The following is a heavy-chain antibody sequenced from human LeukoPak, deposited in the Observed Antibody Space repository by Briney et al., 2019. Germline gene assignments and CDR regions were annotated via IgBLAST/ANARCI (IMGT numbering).Heavy chain of an antibody. D-gene: IGHD6-19*01. V-gene: IGHV3-7*01. Sequence: GGSLRLSCAASGFTFSSYWMSWVRQAPGKGLERVANINQDGSEKYYVDSVKGRFTISRDNAKNSLYLQMNSLRAEDTAVYYCATSQTTSGRYGNAFDIWGQGTMVTVSS. CDR1: GFTFSSYW. J-gene: IGHJ3*02. CDR3: ATSQTTSGRYGNAFDI. CDR2: INQDGSEK.